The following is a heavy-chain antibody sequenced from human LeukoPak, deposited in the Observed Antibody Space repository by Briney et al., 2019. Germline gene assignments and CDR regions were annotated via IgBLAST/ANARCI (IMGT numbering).Heavy chain of an antibody. D-gene: IGHD3-22*01. Sequence: PSETLSLTCTVSGGSITSYYWNWIRQPPGKGLEWIGFIYYDGSTNYHPSLKSRVTISIDTSKNQFSLKLSSVTAADTAVYYCAREGHDRSGYHYFDYWGQGTLVSVSS. CDR3: AREGHDRSGYHYFDY. CDR2: IYYDGST. V-gene: IGHV4-59*01. CDR1: GGSITSYY. J-gene: IGHJ4*02.